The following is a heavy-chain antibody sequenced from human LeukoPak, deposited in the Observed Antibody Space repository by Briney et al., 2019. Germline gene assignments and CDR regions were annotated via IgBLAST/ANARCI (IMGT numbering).Heavy chain of an antibody. J-gene: IGHJ4*02. Sequence: SETLSLTCSVYGGSFSGYYWSWIRPPPGKGLEWIGEINHSGSTNYNPSLKSRVTISVDTSKNQFSLKLSSVTAADTAVYYCARGPILEIRLFDYWGQGTLVTVSS. V-gene: IGHV4-34*01. CDR2: INHSGST. D-gene: IGHD3-16*01. CDR3: ARGPILEIRLFDY. CDR1: GGSFSGYY.